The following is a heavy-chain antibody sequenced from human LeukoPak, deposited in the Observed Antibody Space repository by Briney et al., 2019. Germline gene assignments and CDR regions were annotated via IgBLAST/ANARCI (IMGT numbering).Heavy chain of an antibody. V-gene: IGHV3-23*01. J-gene: IGHJ4*02. Sequence: GGSLRLSCAASGFTISTYAMTWVRQAPGKGLEWVSSITSSGATTYYADSVKGRFTISRDISKNTLYLQMNSLRGEDTAVYYCSRSLELWGQGALVTVSS. CDR3: SRSLEL. CDR2: ITSSGATT. CDR1: GFTISTYA. D-gene: IGHD3-10*01.